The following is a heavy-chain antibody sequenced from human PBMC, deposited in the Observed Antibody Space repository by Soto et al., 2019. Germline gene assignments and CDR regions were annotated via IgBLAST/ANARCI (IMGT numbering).Heavy chain of an antibody. CDR1: GYTFTSYD. CDR2: MNPNSGNT. Sequence: QVQLVQSGAEVKKPGASVKVSCKASGYTFTSYDINWVRQATGQGLEWMGWMNPNSGNTGYAQKFQXXVXMTXNTSISTAYMELSSLRSEDTAVYYCETIAVAGPSYWGQGTLVTVSS. D-gene: IGHD6-19*01. J-gene: IGHJ4*02. V-gene: IGHV1-8*01. CDR3: ETIAVAGPSY.